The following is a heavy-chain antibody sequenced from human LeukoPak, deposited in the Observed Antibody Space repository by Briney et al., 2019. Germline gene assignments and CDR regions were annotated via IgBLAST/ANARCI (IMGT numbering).Heavy chain of an antibody. V-gene: IGHV4-59*01. CDR2: IYYSGST. CDR1: AGSISSYY. Sequence: SETLSLTCTVSAGSISSYYWSWIRQPPGKGLEWIGYIYYSGSTNYNPSLKSRVTISVDTSKNQFSLKLSSVTAADTAVYYCAREAGDDYGGKVDYWGQGTLVTVSS. J-gene: IGHJ4*02. CDR3: AREAGDDYGGKVDY. D-gene: IGHD4-23*01.